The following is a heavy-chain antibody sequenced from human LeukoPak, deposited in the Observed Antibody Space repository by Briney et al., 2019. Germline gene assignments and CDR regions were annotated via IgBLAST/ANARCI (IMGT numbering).Heavy chain of an antibody. CDR1: VFTFYNYA. V-gene: IGHV3-23*01. Sequence: VGSLRLSCAASVFTFYNYAISWVRQAPGKGLEWVSTINVIGGNTYYADSVKGRFTISRDNSENTLYLQMNSLRAEDTAVYYCAKPLGYCTGGVCYSNYFDPWGQGTLVTVSS. CDR3: AKPLGYCTGGVCYSNYFDP. J-gene: IGHJ5*02. D-gene: IGHD2-8*02. CDR2: INVIGGNT.